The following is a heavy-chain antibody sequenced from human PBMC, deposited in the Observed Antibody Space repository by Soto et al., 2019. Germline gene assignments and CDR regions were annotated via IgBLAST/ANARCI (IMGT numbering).Heavy chain of an antibody. D-gene: IGHD4-17*01. Sequence: QLQLQESGSGLVKPSQTLSLTCAVSGGSISSGGYSWSWIRQPPGKGLEWIGYIQHGGRTYYNPSLKSRVTISVDRSKNQFSLKLTSVTAADTAVYYCARAHYGDYGYGMDVWGQGTTVTVSS. J-gene: IGHJ6*02. CDR1: GGSISSGGYS. CDR2: IQHGGRT. CDR3: ARAHYGDYGYGMDV. V-gene: IGHV4-30-2*01.